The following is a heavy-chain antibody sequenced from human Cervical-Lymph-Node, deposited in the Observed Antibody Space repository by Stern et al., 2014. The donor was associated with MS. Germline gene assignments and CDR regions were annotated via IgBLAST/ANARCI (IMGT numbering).Heavy chain of an antibody. CDR3: ARDLND. J-gene: IGHJ4*01. Sequence: QVQLVQSGPEVKRPGSSVKVSCRASGGSFSNAAINWVRQAPGQGPEWMGGIIPIFVRSNYPQKFQGRIPIVAATSTDTTYMELTNLTSDDTAVYYCARDLNDWGKGTLVAVAS. CDR1: GGSFSNAA. V-gene: IGHV1-69*06. D-gene: IGHD1-1*01. CDR2: IIPIFVRS.